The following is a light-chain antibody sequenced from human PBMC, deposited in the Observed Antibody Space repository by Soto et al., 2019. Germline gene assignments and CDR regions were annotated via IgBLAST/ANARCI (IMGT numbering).Light chain of an antibody. CDR1: QSVLYSSNNKNY. V-gene: IGKV4-1*01. J-gene: IGKJ4*01. CDR2: WAS. CDR3: QPYYSPPALT. Sequence: DIVMTQSPDSLAVSLGERATINCKSSQSVLYSSNNKNYLAWYQQKPGQPPKLLIYWASTRESGVPDRFSGSGAGTDSTLTISSLQAEDVAVYYCQPYYSPPALTFGGGTEVEIK.